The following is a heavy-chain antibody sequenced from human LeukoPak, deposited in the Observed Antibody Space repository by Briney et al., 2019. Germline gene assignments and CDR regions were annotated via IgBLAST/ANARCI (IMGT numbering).Heavy chain of an antibody. Sequence: ASVKVSCKASGYTFTGYYMHWGRQAPGQGLEWMGWINPSSGGTNYAQKFQGWVTMTRDTSISTAYMELSRLRSDDTAVYYCATAYSSGWPTVFLAYWGQGTLVTVSS. CDR2: INPSSGGT. CDR1: GYTFTGYY. CDR3: ATAYSSGWPTVFLAY. V-gene: IGHV1-2*04. D-gene: IGHD6-19*01. J-gene: IGHJ4*02.